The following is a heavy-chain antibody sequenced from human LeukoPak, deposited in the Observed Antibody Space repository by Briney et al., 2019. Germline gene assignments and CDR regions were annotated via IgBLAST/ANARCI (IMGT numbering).Heavy chain of an antibody. Sequence: PSETLSLTCTVSGGSISSGSYYWSWIRQPTGKGLEWIGRIYTSGSTNYNPSLKSRVTISVDTSKNQFSLKLSSVTAADTAVYYCARGSRSLSFSNAFDIWGQGTMVTVSS. CDR2: IYTSGST. CDR1: GGSISSGSYY. D-gene: IGHD3-10*01. CDR3: ARGSRSLSFSNAFDI. V-gene: IGHV4-61*02. J-gene: IGHJ3*02.